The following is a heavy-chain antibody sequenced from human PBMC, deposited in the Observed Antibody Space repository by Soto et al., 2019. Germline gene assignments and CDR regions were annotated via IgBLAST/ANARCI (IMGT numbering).Heavy chain of an antibody. Sequence: GASVKVSCKASGYTFTSYYMHWVRQAPGQGLERMGIIIPSGGSTSYAQKFQGRVTMTRDTSTSTVYMELSSLRSEDTAVYYCARVWIAVAAPFDYWGQGTLVTVSS. J-gene: IGHJ4*02. CDR3: ARVWIAVAAPFDY. V-gene: IGHV1-46*01. CDR1: GYTFTSYY. D-gene: IGHD6-19*01. CDR2: IIPSGGST.